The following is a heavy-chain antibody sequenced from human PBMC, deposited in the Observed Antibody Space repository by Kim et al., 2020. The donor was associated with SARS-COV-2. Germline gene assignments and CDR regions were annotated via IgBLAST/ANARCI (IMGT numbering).Heavy chain of an antibody. J-gene: IGHJ4*02. D-gene: IGHD1-26*01. CDR3: ASVLVGATTLGGDY. Sequence: NPPLKSRVTISVDTSKNQFSLKLSSVTAADTAVYYCASVLVGATTLGGDYWGQGTLVTVSS. V-gene: IGHV4-34*01.